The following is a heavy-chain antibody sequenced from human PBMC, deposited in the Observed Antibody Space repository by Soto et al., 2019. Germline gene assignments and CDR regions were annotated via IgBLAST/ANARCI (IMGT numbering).Heavy chain of an antibody. J-gene: IGHJ6*02. CDR2: IYYSGTT. Sequence: PSETLSLTCAVSGGSISSGGYSWSWIRQPPGKGLEWIGYIYYSGTTYYNPSLNSRVTVSVDTSKNQFPLKVTSVTAADTAVYYCARLHGYCISSSCHGHYAMDVWGQGTTVTVSS. D-gene: IGHD2-2*01. V-gene: IGHV4-30-2*03. CDR1: GGSISSGGYS. CDR3: ARLHGYCISSSCHGHYAMDV.